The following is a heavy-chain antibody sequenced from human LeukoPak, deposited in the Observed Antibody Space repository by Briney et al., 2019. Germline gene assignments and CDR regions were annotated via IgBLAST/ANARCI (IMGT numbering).Heavy chain of an antibody. V-gene: IGHV3-21*01. D-gene: IGHD3-22*01. CDR3: ARDRDYDSSGYYVDFDF. CDR2: ISSSSNYL. CDR1: GFTFSTYN. J-gene: IGHJ4*02. Sequence: GGSLRLSCGASGFTFSTYNMNWVRQAPGKGLEWVSSISSSSNYLHYADSVKGRFTISRDNANKTLYLQMNSLRAEDTAIYFCARDRDYDSSGYYVDFDFWGQGALVTVSS.